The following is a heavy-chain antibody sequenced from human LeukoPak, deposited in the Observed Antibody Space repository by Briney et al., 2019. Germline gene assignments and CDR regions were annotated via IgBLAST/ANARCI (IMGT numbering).Heavy chain of an antibody. D-gene: IGHD1-14*01. V-gene: IGHV3-30-3*01. Sequence: PGGSLRLSCAASGFTFSSYAMHWVRQAPGKGLEWVAVISYDGSNKYYADSVKGRFTISRDNSKNTLYLQMNSLRAEDTAVYYCARGLRGTLYFFDYWGQETLVTVSS. J-gene: IGHJ4*02. CDR3: ARGLRGTLYFFDY. CDR1: GFTFSSYA. CDR2: ISYDGSNK.